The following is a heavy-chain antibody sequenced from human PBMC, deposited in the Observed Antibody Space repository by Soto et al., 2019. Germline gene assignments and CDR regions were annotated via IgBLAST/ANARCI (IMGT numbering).Heavy chain of an antibody. Sequence: SSETLSLTCTVSGGSVSSGSYYWSWIRQPPGKGLEWIGYIYYSGSTNYNPSLKSRVTISVDTSKNQFSLKLSSVTAADTAVYYCASAPSIAAADYFDYWGQGTLVTVSS. J-gene: IGHJ4*02. V-gene: IGHV4-61*01. CDR2: IYYSGST. CDR3: ASAPSIAAADYFDY. CDR1: GGSVSSGSYY. D-gene: IGHD6-13*01.